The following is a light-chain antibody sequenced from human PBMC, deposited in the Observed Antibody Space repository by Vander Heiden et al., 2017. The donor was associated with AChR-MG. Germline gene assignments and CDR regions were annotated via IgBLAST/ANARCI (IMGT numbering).Light chain of an antibody. J-gene: IGKJ1*01. CDR1: QDISIF. Sequence: DIQMTQSPSPLSASVGDRVTITCGAGQDISIFLAWYQQRPGNVPKLLLYAASTLQSGVPSRFSGSGSGTDFTLTISGLQPEDVATYYCQKYNSAFRTFGQGTKVEI. V-gene: IGKV1-27*01. CDR2: AAS. CDR3: QKYNSAFRT.